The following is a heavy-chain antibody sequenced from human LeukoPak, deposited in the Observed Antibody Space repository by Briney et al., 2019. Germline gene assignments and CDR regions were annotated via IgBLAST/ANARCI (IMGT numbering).Heavy chain of an antibody. J-gene: IGHJ4*02. Sequence: PGGSLRLSCAASGFTVSSNYMSWVRQAPGKGLEWVSVIYSGGSTYYADSVKGRFTISRDNSKNTLYLQMNSLRAEDTAVYYCARDSRATYSSSRAFDYWGQGTLVTVSS. CDR2: IYSGGST. V-gene: IGHV3-53*01. CDR1: GFTVSSNY. D-gene: IGHD6-6*01. CDR3: ARDSRATYSSSRAFDY.